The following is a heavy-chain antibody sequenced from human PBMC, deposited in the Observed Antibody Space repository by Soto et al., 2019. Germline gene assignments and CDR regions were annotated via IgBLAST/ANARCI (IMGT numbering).Heavy chain of an antibody. CDR2: IYHSGST. CDR1: GGSISTGGYS. Sequence: PSETLSLTCAVSGGSISTGGYSCNWIRQPPGKGLEWIGYIYHSGSTYYNPSLKSRVTISVDRSKNQFSLKLSSVTAADTAVYYCARGVTKVTTFDYWGQGTLVTVSS. CDR3: ARGVTKVTTFDY. V-gene: IGHV4-30-2*01. D-gene: IGHD4-17*01. J-gene: IGHJ4*02.